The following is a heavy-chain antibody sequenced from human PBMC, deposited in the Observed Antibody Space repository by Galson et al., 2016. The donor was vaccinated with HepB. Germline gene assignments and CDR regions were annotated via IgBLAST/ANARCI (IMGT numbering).Heavy chain of an antibody. J-gene: IGHJ4*02. D-gene: IGHD6-19*01. CDR2: INTGNGDT. Sequence: SVKVSCKASGYTFTNYPINWVRQAPGQRLEWMGWINTGNGDTKYSQSFQGRATFTRDTSASTAYLHLNSLRSEDTTVYYCVRDLVSGGAPFDYWGQGTLVTVSS. CDR3: VRDLVSGGAPFDY. V-gene: IGHV1-3*04. CDR1: GYTFTNYP.